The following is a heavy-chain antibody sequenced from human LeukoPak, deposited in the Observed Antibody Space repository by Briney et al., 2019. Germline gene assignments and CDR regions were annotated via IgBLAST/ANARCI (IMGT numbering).Heavy chain of an antibody. CDR1: GFTFNSYA. D-gene: IGHD5-18*01. V-gene: IGHV3-23*01. Sequence: GGSLRLSCAASGFTFNSYAMSWVRQAPGKGLEWVSVISGGGGSTSYADSVKGRFTISRDNSKNTLYLQMNSLRAEDTAVYYCAKDSAYSGGPFAGGFDHWGQGTLVTVSA. CDR2: ISGGGGST. J-gene: IGHJ4*02. CDR3: AKDSAYSGGPFAGGFDH.